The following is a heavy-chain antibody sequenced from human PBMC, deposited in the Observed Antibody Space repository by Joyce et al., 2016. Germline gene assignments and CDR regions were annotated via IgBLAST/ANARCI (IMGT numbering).Heavy chain of an antibody. CDR1: GYSFTSYW. Sequence: EVQLVQSGAEVKKPGESLRISCRGSGYSFTSYWITWVRQVPGKGLEWMGRIDPSESYTSYSPSFQGHVTISTDKSISTAYLQWSSLKASDTAMYYCARVPPAAAIDYWGQGTLVTVSS. V-gene: IGHV5-10-1*03. CDR3: ARVPPAAAIDY. D-gene: IGHD6-13*01. CDR2: IDPSESYT. J-gene: IGHJ4*02.